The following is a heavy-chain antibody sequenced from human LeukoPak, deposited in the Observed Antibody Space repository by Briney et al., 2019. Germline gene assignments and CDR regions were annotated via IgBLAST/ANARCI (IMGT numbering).Heavy chain of an antibody. CDR3: ARGRGITMIVVPRGNWFDP. CDR2: INHSGST. D-gene: IGHD3-22*01. CDR1: GGSFSGYY. V-gene: IGHV4-34*01. J-gene: IGHJ5*02. Sequence: PSETLSLTCAVYGGSFSGYYWSWIRQPPGKGLEWIGEINHSGSTDYNPSLKSRVTISVDTSKNQFSLKLSSVTAADTAVYYCARGRGITMIVVPRGNWFDPWGQGTLVTVSS.